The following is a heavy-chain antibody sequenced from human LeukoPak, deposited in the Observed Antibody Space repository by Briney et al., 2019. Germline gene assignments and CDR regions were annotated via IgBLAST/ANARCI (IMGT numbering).Heavy chain of an antibody. J-gene: IGHJ4*02. CDR2: ISSNGGST. CDR1: GFTFSSYA. D-gene: IGHD4-17*01. V-gene: IGHV3-64*04. CDR3: AKGTLTTVTTMGGYFDS. Sequence: GGSLRLSCSASGFTFSSYAMHWVRQAPGKGLEYVSAISSNGGSTYYADSVKGRFTISRDNSKNTLYLQMNSLRAEDTAVYYCAKGTLTTVTTMGGYFDSWGQGTLVTVSS.